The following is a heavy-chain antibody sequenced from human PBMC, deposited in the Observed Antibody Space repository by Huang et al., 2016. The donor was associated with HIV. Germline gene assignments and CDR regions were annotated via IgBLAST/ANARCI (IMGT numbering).Heavy chain of an antibody. V-gene: IGHV1-69*13. D-gene: IGHD3-9*01. Sequence: QVHLVQSGAEVKKPGSSVRVSCTASGGSFKMSGITWVRQAPGQGLEWLGGILPMLGRANYAQKRSDRVTSTARESTTTVYMDLTSRRPEDTAVYYCASGASYEIWTPYYSGWHYSMDVWGEGTTVTVSS. CDR1: GGSFKMSG. J-gene: IGHJ6*03. CDR3: ASGASYEIWTPYYSGWHYSMDV. CDR2: ILPMLGRA.